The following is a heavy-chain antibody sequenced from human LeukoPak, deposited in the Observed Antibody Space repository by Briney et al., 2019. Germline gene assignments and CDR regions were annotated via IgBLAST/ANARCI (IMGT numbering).Heavy chain of an antibody. CDR3: ASRQYYDILTGYYSHLDY. J-gene: IGHJ4*02. Sequence: SETLSLTCTVSGGSISSSSYYWGWIRQPPGKGLEWIGSIYYSGSTYYNPSLKSRVTISVDKSRNQFSLKLSSVTAADTAVYYCASRQYYDILTGYYSHLDYWGQGTLVTVSS. CDR1: GGSISSSSYY. V-gene: IGHV4-39*07. CDR2: IYYSGST. D-gene: IGHD3-9*01.